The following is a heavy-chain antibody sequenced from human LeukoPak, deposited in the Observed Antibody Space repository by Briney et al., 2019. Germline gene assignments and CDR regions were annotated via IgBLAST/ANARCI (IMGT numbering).Heavy chain of an antibody. V-gene: IGHV1-2*02. D-gene: IGHD3-22*01. Sequence: ASVKVSCKASGYTFTGYYMHWVRQAPGQGLEWMGWINPNSGGTNYAQKFQGRVTMTTDTSTSTAYMELRSLRSDDTAVYYCARDQDSSGYYYVRALFSDYWGQGTLVTVSS. J-gene: IGHJ4*02. CDR1: GYTFTGYY. CDR2: INPNSGGT. CDR3: ARDQDSSGYYYVRALFSDY.